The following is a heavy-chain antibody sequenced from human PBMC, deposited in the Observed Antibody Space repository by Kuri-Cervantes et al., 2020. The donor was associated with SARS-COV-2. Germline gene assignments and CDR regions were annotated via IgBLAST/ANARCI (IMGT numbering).Heavy chain of an antibody. CDR2: ISSSGSTI. V-gene: IGHV3-48*04. CDR1: GFTFSGHW. J-gene: IGHJ6*02. Sequence: GESLKISCAASGFTFSGHWIHWVRQAPGKGLEWVSYISSSGSTIYYADSVKGRFTISRDNAKNSLYLQMNSLRAEDTAVYYCARDRGRYYGMDVWGQGTTVTVSS. D-gene: IGHD3-16*01. CDR3: ARDRGRYYGMDV.